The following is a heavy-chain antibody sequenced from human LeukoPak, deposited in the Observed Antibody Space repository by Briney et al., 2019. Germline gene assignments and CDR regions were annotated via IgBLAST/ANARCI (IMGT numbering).Heavy chain of an antibody. J-gene: IGHJ6*02. Sequence: GGSLRLSCAASGFTFSAYGIHWVRLAPGKGLEWVSSISGSGARTYYADSVKGRFTISRDNSKNTLYLQMNSLRAEDTAVYYCAKGDSYYDFCMDVWGQGTTVTVSS. V-gene: IGHV3-23*01. CDR2: ISGSGART. D-gene: IGHD3-3*01. CDR1: GFTFSAYG. CDR3: AKGDSYYDFCMDV.